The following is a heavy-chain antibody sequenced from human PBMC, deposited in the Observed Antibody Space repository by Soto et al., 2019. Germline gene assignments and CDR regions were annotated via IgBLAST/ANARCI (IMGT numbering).Heavy chain of an antibody. V-gene: IGHV3-30-3*01. CDR3: ARKRACSGGSCYSRYYYYGMDV. Sequence: GGSLRLSCAASGFTFSSYAMHWVRQAPGKGLEWVAVISYDGSNKYYADSVKGRFTISRDNSKNTLYLQMNSLRAEDTAVYYCARKRACSGGSCYSRYYYYGMDVWGQGTTVTVSS. D-gene: IGHD2-15*01. CDR2: ISYDGSNK. CDR1: GFTFSSYA. J-gene: IGHJ6*02.